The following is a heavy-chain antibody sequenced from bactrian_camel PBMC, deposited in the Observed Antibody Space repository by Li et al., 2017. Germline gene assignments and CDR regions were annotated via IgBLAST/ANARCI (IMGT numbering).Heavy chain of an antibody. Sequence: HVQLVESGGGSVQAGGSLRLSCVVLGATRRCDCMGWFRQAPGKEREGVAAIASDGATTYSDSVIGRFTISRDNAKNTLYLQMNSLKTEDTAVYYCATRLTYGGSWYPPDFGYWGHGTQVTVS. D-gene: IGHD6*01. V-gene: IGHV3S53*01. CDR3: ATRLTYGGSWYPPDFGY. CDR1: GATRRCDC. CDR2: IASDGAT. J-gene: IGHJ6*01.